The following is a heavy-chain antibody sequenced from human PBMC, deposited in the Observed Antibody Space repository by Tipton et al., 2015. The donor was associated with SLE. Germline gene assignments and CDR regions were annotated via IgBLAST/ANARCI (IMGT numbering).Heavy chain of an antibody. D-gene: IGHD2-21*01. J-gene: IGHJ4*02. CDR1: GFTFSSYG. V-gene: IGHV3-33*06. CDR2: IWYDGSNK. Sequence: SLRLSCAASGFTFSSYGMHWVRQAPGKGLEWVAVIWYDGSNKYYADSVKGRFTISRDNSKNTLYLQMNSLRAEDTAVYYCAKALTAYCGGDCYSFAYWGQGTLVTVSS. CDR3: AKALTAYCGGDCYSFAY.